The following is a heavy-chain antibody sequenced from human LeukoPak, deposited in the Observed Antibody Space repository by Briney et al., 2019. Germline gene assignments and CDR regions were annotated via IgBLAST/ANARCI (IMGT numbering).Heavy chain of an antibody. CDR3: ATSRFSGGLGRFDP. CDR1: RYSITSGYY. D-gene: IGHD3-10*01. V-gene: IGHV4-61*02. Sequence: SATLSLTCTVSRYSITSGYYWGWIRQPAGKGLEWIGRIYTSGSTIYNPSLKSRVTISVDTSKNQVSLKLTSVTAADTAVYYCATSRFSGGLGRFDPWGQGTLVTVSS. J-gene: IGHJ5*02. CDR2: IYTSGST.